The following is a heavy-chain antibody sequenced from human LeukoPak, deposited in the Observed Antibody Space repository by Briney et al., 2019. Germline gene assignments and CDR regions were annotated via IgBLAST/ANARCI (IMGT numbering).Heavy chain of an antibody. CDR1: GYTFTNYY. D-gene: IGHD6-19*01. CDR3: ARDRVVRLIAVPGHGSDY. V-gene: IGHV1-46*01. Sequence: ASVKVSCKASGYTFTNYYIHWVRQAPGQRLEWMGIINPSGGSTTYAQKFQGRVTTTSDMSTSTVYMELSSLTSADTAVYFCARDRVVRLIAVPGHGSDYWGQGTLVTVSS. CDR2: INPSGGST. J-gene: IGHJ4*02.